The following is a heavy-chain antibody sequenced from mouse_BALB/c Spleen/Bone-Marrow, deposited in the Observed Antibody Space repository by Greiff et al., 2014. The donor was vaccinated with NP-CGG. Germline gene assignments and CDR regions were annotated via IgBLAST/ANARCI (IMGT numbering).Heavy chain of an antibody. CDR2: INSNGGST. Sequence: EVKLVESGGGLVRPGGSLEISCAASGFTFSSYGMSWVRQTPDKRLDLVATINSNGGSTYYPDSVKSRFTISRDNAKNTLYLQMSSLKSEDTAMYYCARDNYYDYDGFAYWGQGTLVTVSA. D-gene: IGHD2-4*01. CDR1: GFTFSSYG. J-gene: IGHJ3*01. CDR3: ARDNYYDYDGFAY. V-gene: IGHV5-6-3*01.